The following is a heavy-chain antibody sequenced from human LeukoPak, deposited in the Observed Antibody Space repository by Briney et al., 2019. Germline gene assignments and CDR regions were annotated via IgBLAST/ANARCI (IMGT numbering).Heavy chain of an antibody. Sequence: SETLSLTCAVYGGSFSGYYWSWIRQPPGKGLEWIGEINHSGSTNHNPSLKSRVTISVDTSRNQFSLKLSSVTAADTAVYYCARGRVVVVPAAISYYYYYYGMDVWGQGTTVTVSS. CDR1: GGSFSGYY. CDR2: INHSGST. V-gene: IGHV4-34*01. CDR3: ARGRVVVVPAAISYYYYYYGMDV. J-gene: IGHJ6*02. D-gene: IGHD2-2*02.